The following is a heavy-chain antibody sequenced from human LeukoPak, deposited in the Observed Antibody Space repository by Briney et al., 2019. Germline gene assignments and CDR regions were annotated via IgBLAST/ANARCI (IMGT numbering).Heavy chain of an antibody. CDR2: IYPGDSDT. CDR1: GYSFTSYW. V-gene: IGHV5-51*01. D-gene: IGHD3-3*01. J-gene: IGHJ6*02. Sequence: GESLKISCKGSGYSFTSYWIGWVRQMPGKGLEWMGIIYPGDSDTRYSPSFQGQVTISADKSISTAYLQWSSLKASDTAMYYCATRASTYDFWSGYYMGVWGQGTTVTVSS. CDR3: ATRASTYDFWSGYYMGV.